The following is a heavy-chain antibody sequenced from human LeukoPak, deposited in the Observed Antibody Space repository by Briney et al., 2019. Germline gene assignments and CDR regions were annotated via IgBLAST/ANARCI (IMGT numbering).Heavy chain of an antibody. CDR1: GGSISSSSYY. D-gene: IGHD5-12*01. CDR2: IFYSGTT. J-gene: IGHJ4*02. Sequence: SETLSLTCSVSGGSISSSSYYWARIRQPPGKGLQWIGSIFYSGTTFYNPSLKSRVTISVDTSKNQFSLKLSSVTAPDTAVYYCARRVIVATLDFWGQGTLVTVSS. V-gene: IGHV4-39*01. CDR3: ARRVIVATLDF.